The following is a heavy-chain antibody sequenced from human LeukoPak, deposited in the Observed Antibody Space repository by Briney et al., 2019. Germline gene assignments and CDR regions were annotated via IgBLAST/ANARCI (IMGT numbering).Heavy chain of an antibody. Sequence: GGSLRLSCAASGFTFSSYAMHWVRQAPGKGLEWVAVISYDGSNKYYADSVKGRFTISRDNSKNTLYLQMNSLRVEDTAVYYCARALMTTGKGAFDIWGQGTMVTVSS. CDR1: GFTFSSYA. V-gene: IGHV3-30-3*01. D-gene: IGHD4-17*01. CDR3: ARALMTTGKGAFDI. J-gene: IGHJ3*02. CDR2: ISYDGSNK.